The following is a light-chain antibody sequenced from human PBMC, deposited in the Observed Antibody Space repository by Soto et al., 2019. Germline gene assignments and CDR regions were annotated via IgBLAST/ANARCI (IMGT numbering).Light chain of an antibody. J-gene: IGKJ1*01. CDR3: QQYNNWPPWT. Sequence: EIVMTQSPATLSVSPGERATLSCRASQSVSSNLAWYQQKPGQAPRLLIYGASTRATGIPARFSGSGSGTEFTLTISSLQSEDVAVYYGQQYNNWPPWTVGEGPKVEIK. V-gene: IGKV3-15*01. CDR1: QSVSSN. CDR2: GAS.